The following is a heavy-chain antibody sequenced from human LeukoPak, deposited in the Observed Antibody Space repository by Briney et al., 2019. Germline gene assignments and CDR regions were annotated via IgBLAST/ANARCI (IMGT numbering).Heavy chain of an antibody. V-gene: IGHV3-23*01. D-gene: IGHD2-15*01. CDR3: AKAPVTSCRGAFCYPFDS. CDR1: GFRLRSYA. CDR2: TSSSDAGK. J-gene: IGHJ4*02. Sequence: PGGSLRLSCTVSGFRLRSYALSWVRRAPGKGLEWVSATSSSDAGKYYADSVRGRFTISRDNSRNTMYLQMNSLRVEDAAVYYCAKAPVTSCRGAFCYPFDSWGQGTLVTVSS.